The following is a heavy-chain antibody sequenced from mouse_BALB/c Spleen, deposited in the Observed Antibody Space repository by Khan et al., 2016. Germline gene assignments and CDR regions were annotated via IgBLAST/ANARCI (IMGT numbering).Heavy chain of an antibody. Sequence: QVQLQQSGAELVRPGSSVKISCKASGFAFSSYWMNWVKQRPGQGLEWIGQIYPGDGDTNYNGKFKGKATLTADKSSSTAYMQLSLLTYDDSAVYFCARGTPFANWGQGTLVTVSA. CDR2: IYPGDGDT. CDR1: GFAFSSYW. D-gene: IGHD2-14*01. J-gene: IGHJ3*01. V-gene: IGHV1-80*01. CDR3: ARGTPFAN.